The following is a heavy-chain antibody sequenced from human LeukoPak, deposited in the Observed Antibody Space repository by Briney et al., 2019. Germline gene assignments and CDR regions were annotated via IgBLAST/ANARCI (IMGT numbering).Heavy chain of an antibody. CDR3: ATDWAWGGFDH. V-gene: IGHV3-9*01. Sequence: PGGSLRLSCAASGFTFDDYAMHWVRQTPGTGLEWVSGISWNSGSLGSADSVKGRFTVSRDNAKNTLYLQMTNLRVEDTAVYYCATDWAWGGFDHWGQGALVTVSS. CDR1: GFTFDDYA. D-gene: IGHD3-16*01. J-gene: IGHJ4*02. CDR2: ISWNSGSL.